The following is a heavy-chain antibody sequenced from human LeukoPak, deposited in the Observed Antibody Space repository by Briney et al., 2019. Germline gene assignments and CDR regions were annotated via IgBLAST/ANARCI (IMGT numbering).Heavy chain of an antibody. Sequence: VAAVKVSFQSCGYTFTQYGISGVRPPPGQGLEWMGCIRSYSGNKNYPQELQGGLTIPTDTSTNTAYIDVKSLTSDDTAVYYCAREVGGITLVPSDYWGQGTLVTVSS. CDR1: GYTFTQYG. D-gene: IGHD3-10*01. CDR3: AREVGGITLVPSDY. J-gene: IGHJ4*02. CDR2: IRSYSGNK. V-gene: IGHV1-18*01.